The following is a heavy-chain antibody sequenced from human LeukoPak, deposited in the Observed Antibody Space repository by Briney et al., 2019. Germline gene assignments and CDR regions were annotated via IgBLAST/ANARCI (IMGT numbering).Heavy chain of an antibody. V-gene: IGHV3-30-3*01. CDR1: GFTFSDFA. Sequence: GGSLRLSCAASGFTFSDFAMHWVRQAPGKGLEWVTLISYNGVIKYYADSVKGRSTISRDNSKNTLYLQMDTLRAEDTAVYYCARAKDGTNILDYWGQGTLVTVSS. D-gene: IGHD5-24*01. J-gene: IGHJ4*02. CDR2: ISYNGVIK. CDR3: ARAKDGTNILDY.